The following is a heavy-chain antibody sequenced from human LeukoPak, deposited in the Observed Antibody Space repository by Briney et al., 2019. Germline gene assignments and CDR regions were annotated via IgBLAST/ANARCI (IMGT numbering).Heavy chain of an antibody. J-gene: IGHJ3*02. V-gene: IGHV1-46*01. D-gene: IGHD1-1*01. CDR1: GYTFTSYY. Sequence: ASVKVSCKASGYTFTSYYMHWVRQAPGQGLEWMGIINPSGGSTSYAQKFQGRVTMTRDTSTSTVYMELSSLRSEDTAVYYCAKGGVENNDHDAFDIWGQGTMVTVSS. CDR2: INPSGGST. CDR3: AKGGVENNDHDAFDI.